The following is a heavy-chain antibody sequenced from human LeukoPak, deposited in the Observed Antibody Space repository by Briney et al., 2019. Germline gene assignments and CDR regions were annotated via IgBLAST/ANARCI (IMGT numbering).Heavy chain of an antibody. D-gene: IGHD1-26*01. CDR2: ISGSGGST. V-gene: IGHV3-23*01. CDR3: AKDRVGAMLYFDD. CDR1: GFTFSSSA. J-gene: IGHJ4*02. Sequence: GGSLRLSCAASGFTFSSSAMNWVRQAPGKGLEWVSAISGSGGSTYYADSVKGRFTITRDNSENTLYLQLNSLRAEDTAIYYCAKDRVGAMLYFDDWGQGTLVTVSS.